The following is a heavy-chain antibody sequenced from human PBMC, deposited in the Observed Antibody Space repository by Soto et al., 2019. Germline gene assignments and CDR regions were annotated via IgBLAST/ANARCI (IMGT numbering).Heavy chain of an antibody. Sequence: GESLKISCKGSGYSFTSYWIGWVRQMPGKGLEWMGIIYPGDSDTRYSPSFQGQVTISADKSISTAYLQWSSLKASDTAMYYCARRGYCSSTSCMDYYMEVWGKGTTVTVSS. D-gene: IGHD2-2*01. CDR1: GYSFTSYW. V-gene: IGHV5-51*01. CDR3: ARRGYCSSTSCMDYYMEV. CDR2: IYPGDSDT. J-gene: IGHJ6*03.